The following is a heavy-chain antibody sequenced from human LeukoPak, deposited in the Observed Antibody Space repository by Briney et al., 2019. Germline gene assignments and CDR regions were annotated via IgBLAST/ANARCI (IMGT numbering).Heavy chain of an antibody. V-gene: IGHV3-7*03. CDR3: ARKAYAMDV. CDR1: GFTFSNYW. Sequence: GGSLRLSCAASGFTFSNYWMSWVRQAPGKGLEWVANMKQDGSEEYYVDSVKGRFTISRDNVKNSLYLQMNSLRAEDTAVYYCARKAYAMDVWGKGTTVTVSS. CDR2: MKQDGSEE. J-gene: IGHJ6*04.